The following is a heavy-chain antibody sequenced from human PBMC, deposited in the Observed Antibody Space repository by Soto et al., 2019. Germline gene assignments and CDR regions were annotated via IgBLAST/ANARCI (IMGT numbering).Heavy chain of an antibody. Sequence: SETLSLTCTVSGGSISSYYWSWIRQPPGKGLEWIGYIYYSGSTNYNPSLKSRVTISVDTSKNQFSLKLSSVTAADTAVYYCARDPAVAARPLNGMDVWGQGTTVTVSS. J-gene: IGHJ6*02. CDR3: ARDPAVAARPLNGMDV. CDR1: GGSISSYY. V-gene: IGHV4-59*01. D-gene: IGHD6-6*01. CDR2: IYYSGST.